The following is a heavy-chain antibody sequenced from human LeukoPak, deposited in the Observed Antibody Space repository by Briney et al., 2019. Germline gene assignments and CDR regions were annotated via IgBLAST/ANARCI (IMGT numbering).Heavy chain of an antibody. J-gene: IGHJ2*01. D-gene: IGHD3-22*01. V-gene: IGHV1-18*01. Sequence: GASVKVSCKASGYTFTSYGISWVRQAPGQGLEWMGWISAYNGNTNYAQKLQGRVTMTTDTSTSTAYMELRSLRSDDTAVYYCARVGLYYYDSSGYHSAGHFDLWGRGTLVTVSS. CDR3: ARVGLYYYDSSGYHSAGHFDL. CDR2: ISAYNGNT. CDR1: GYTFTSYG.